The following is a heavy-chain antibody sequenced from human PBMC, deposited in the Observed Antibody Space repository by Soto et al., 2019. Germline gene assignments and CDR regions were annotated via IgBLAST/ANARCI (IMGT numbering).Heavy chain of an antibody. CDR3: SLSDRYYGMDV. CDR2: ISTSGGST. J-gene: IGHJ6*02. Sequence: EVQLLESGGGLVQPGGSLRLSCAASGFTFSSYAMSWVRQAPGKGLEWVSSISTSGGSTYYADSVKGRFTISRDNSNNTLYPQMNSLRAEDTAVYYSSLSDRYYGMDVWGLGTTVTVSS. V-gene: IGHV3-23*01. CDR1: GFTFSSYA.